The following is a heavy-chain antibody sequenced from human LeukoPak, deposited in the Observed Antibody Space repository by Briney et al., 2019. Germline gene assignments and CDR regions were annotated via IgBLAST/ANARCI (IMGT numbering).Heavy chain of an antibody. CDR2: ISAYNGNA. D-gene: IGHD3-10*01. Sequence: GASVKVSCKASGYTFTSYGISWVRQAPGQGLEWMGWISAYNGNANYAQKLQGRVTMTTDTSTSTAYMELRSLRSDDTAVYYCARDAFYYYGSGSYDPRFDCWGQGTLVTVSS. CDR3: ARDAFYYYGSGSYDPRFDC. CDR1: GYTFTSYG. V-gene: IGHV1-18*04. J-gene: IGHJ4*02.